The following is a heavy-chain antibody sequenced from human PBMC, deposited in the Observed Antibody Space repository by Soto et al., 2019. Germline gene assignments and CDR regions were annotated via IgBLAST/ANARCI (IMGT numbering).Heavy chain of an antibody. CDR3: ARARSGGDIQGVPIFEY. D-gene: IGHD3-16*01. CDR2: IYYSGST. J-gene: IGHJ4*02. V-gene: IGHV4-59*01. Sequence: SSETLSLTCTVSGGSISSYYWSWIRQPPGKGLEWIGYIYYSGSTNYNPSLKSRVTISVDTSKNQFSLKLSSVTAADTAVYYCARARSGGDIQGVPIFEYWGQGTLVTVSS. CDR1: GGSISSYY.